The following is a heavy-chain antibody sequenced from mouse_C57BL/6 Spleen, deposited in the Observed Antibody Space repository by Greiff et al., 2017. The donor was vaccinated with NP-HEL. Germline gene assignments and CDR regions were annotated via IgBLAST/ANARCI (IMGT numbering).Heavy chain of an antibody. D-gene: IGHD1-1*01. CDR3: ACYYGSSYNFDY. CDR1: GYSITSGYY. J-gene: IGHJ2*01. Sequence: EVKLQESGPGLVKPSQSLSLTCSVTGYSITSGYYWNWIRQFPGNKLEWMGYISYDGSNNYNPSLKNRISITRDTSKNQFFLKLKSLTTEDTATYSCACYYGSSYNFDYWGQGTTLTVSS. V-gene: IGHV3-6*01. CDR2: ISYDGSN.